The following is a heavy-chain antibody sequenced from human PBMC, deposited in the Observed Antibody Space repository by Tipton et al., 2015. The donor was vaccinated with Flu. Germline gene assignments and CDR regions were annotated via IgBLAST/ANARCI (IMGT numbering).Heavy chain of an antibody. J-gene: IGHJ6*02. Sequence: GLVKPSETLSLTCTVSGGSIRNYYWSWIRQPPGKGLEWIGSIYYYGNTYYNPSLKSRVTISVDTSKNQFSLKLSSVTAADTAVYYCARRGGGYQYLYGMDVWGQGTTVTVSS. D-gene: IGHD3-16*02. CDR2: IYYYGNT. CDR1: GGSIRNYY. CDR3: ARRGGGYQYLYGMDV. V-gene: IGHV4-59*05.